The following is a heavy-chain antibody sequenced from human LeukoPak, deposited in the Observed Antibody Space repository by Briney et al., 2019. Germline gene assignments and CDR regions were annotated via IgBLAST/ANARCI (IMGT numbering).Heavy chain of an antibody. CDR3: AGVPHDYGDYEAFEI. CDR1: GGSISSYY. J-gene: IGHJ3*02. V-gene: IGHV4-4*07. Sequence: SETLSLTCTVSGGSISSYYWSWIRQPAGKGLEWIGRIYTSESTNYNPSLKSRVTMSIDTSKNQFSLKLSSVTAADTAVYYCAGVPHDYGDYEAFEIWGRGTMVTVSS. CDR2: IYTSEST. D-gene: IGHD4-17*01.